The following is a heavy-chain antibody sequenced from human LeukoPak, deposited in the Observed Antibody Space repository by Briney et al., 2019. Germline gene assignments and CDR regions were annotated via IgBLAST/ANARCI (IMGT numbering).Heavy chain of an antibody. J-gene: IGHJ5*02. CDR2: IYYSGST. Sequence: SETLSLTCTVSGGSISSYYWSWIRQPPGKGLEWIGYIYYSGSTNYNPSLKSRVTISVDTSKNHFSLKLSSVTAADTAVYYCARGSPRGWFDPWGQGTLVTVSS. CDR1: GGSISSYY. CDR3: ARGSPRGWFDP. V-gene: IGHV4-59*01.